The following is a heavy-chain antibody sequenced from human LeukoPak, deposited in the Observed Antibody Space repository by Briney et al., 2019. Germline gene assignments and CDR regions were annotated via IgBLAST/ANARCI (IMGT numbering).Heavy chain of an antibody. J-gene: IGHJ3*02. CDR2: IYYSGST. Sequence: PSETLSLTCTVSGGSISSYYWSWIRQPPGKGLQWIGYIYYSGSTNYNPSLKSRVTMSVDTSKNQFSLELSSVTAADTAIYYCAKGVSGYYYADDAFDIWGQGTMVTVSS. CDR3: AKGVSGYYYADDAFDI. D-gene: IGHD3-22*01. CDR1: GGSISSYY. V-gene: IGHV4-59*01.